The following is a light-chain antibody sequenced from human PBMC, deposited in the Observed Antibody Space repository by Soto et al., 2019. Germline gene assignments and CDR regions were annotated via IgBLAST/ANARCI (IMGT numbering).Light chain of an antibody. Sequence: DIQLTQSPSFLSASVGDRVTITCRASQGISSYLAWYQQLPGRAPKLLIYAASTLQSGVPSRFSGSGSGTEFTLTISSLQPEDFATYYCQQLNRYPLTFGGGTKVEIK. V-gene: IGKV1-9*01. CDR3: QQLNRYPLT. CDR1: QGISSY. J-gene: IGKJ4*01. CDR2: AAS.